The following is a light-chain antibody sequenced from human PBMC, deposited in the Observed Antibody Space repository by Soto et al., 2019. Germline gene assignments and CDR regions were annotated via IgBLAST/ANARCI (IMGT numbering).Light chain of an antibody. Sequence: EIVLTQSPGTLSLSPGERATLSCRASQSVSSSYLSCYQQKPGQAPRLLIYGASSWATGIPDRFSGSGSGTDFTLTISRLEPEDFAVYYCQHYGSSPYTFGQGTKLEIK. V-gene: IGKV3-20*01. CDR1: QSVSSSY. CDR3: QHYGSSPYT. J-gene: IGKJ2*01. CDR2: GAS.